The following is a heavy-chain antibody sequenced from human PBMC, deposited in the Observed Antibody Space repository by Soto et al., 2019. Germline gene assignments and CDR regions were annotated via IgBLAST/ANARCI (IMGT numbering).Heavy chain of an antibody. D-gene: IGHD2-8*01. CDR3: ARSGYCTNGVCYRHYGTDV. Sequence: ASVKVSCKASGYTFTSYYMHWVRQAPGQGLEWMGIINPSGGSTSYAQKFQGRVTMTRDTSTSTVYMELSSLRSEDTAVYYCARSGYCTNGVCYRHYGTDVRGQGTTVPVSS. CDR2: INPSGGST. V-gene: IGHV1-46*01. J-gene: IGHJ6*02. CDR1: GYTFTSYY.